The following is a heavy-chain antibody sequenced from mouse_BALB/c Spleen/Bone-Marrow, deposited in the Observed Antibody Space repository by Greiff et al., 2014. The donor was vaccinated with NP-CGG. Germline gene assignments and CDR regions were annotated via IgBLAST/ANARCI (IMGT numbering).Heavy chain of an antibody. CDR2: IHPSNGRT. D-gene: IGHD3-2*01. CDR3: ARGTARAMMDY. V-gene: IGHV1S81*02. J-gene: IGHJ4*01. CDR1: GYTFTSYW. Sequence: QVQLQQSGTELVKPGASVKLSCEASGYTFTSYWIHWVKQGPGQGLEWIGEIHPSNGRTNYSEKFKTKATLTVDKSSSTAHMQLSSLTSEDSAVYYCARGTARAMMDYWGQGTSVTVSS.